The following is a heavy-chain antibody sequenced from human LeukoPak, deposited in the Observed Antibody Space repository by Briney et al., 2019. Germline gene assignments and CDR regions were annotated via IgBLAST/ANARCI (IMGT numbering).Heavy chain of an antibody. CDR2: INHSGST. V-gene: IGHV4-39*07. J-gene: IGHJ6*02. CDR1: GDSIISSRYY. Sequence: SETLSLTCTVSGDSIISSRYYWSWIRQPPGKGLEWIGEINHSGSTNYNPSLKSRVTISVDTSKNQFSLKLSSVTAADTAVYYCARGGNYYYGMDVWGQGTTVTVSS. CDR3: ARGGNYYYGMDV.